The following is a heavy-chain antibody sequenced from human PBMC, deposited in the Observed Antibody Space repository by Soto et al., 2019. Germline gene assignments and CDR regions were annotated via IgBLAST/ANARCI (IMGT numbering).Heavy chain of an antibody. CDR2: ISWNSGSI. CDR3: AKDALRYSSSSTDV. CDR1: GFNFYGYA. V-gene: IGHV3-9*01. J-gene: IGHJ6*04. D-gene: IGHD6-6*01. Sequence: PGGSLRLSCAAPGFNFYGYAMPWVRQAPGKGLEWVSGISWNSGSIGYADSVKGRFTISRDNAKNSLYLQMNSLRAEDTALYYCAKDALRYSSSSTDVWGKGTTVTVSS.